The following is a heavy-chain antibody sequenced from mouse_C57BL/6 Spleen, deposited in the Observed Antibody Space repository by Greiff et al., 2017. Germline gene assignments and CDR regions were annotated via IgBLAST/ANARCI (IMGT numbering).Heavy chain of an antibody. V-gene: IGHV1-74*01. CDR1: GYPFTSYW. Sequence: QVQLQQPGAELVKPGASVKVSCKASGYPFTSYWMHWVKQRPGQGLEWIGRIHPSDSDTNYNQKFKGKATLTVDKSSSTAYMQLSRLTSEDSAVYYCAIGWDAGYWDFDVWGTGTPVTVSA. J-gene: IGHJ1*03. CDR3: AIGWDAGYWDFDV. CDR2: IHPSDSDT. D-gene: IGHD4-1*01.